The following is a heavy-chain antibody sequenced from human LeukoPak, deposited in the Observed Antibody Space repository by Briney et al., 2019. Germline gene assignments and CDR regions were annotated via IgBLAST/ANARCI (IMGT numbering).Heavy chain of an antibody. CDR2: INWSGTSA. CDR1: GFTFDDYA. CDR3: ARGLADCSSSSCLPCVVDV. J-gene: IGHJ6*02. Sequence: GGSLRLSCAASGFTFDDYATIWVRQRPGRGLEWVSSINWSGTSADYADSVKARFTISRDNAKNSLYLQMNSLRGEDTAFYHCARGLADCSSSSCLPCVVDVWGQGTTVTVSS. D-gene: IGHD2-2*01. V-gene: IGHV3-20*01.